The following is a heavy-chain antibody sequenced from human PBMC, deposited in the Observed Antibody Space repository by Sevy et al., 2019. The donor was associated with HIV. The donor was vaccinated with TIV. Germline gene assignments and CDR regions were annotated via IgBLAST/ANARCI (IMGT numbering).Heavy chain of an antibody. CDR3: ATAASARASGSYGGGMDV. D-gene: IGHD1-26*01. J-gene: IGHJ6*02. V-gene: IGHV1-24*01. Sequence: ASVKVSCKVSGYTLTELSMHWVRQAPGKGLEWMGGFDPEDGETIYAQKFQGRVTMTEDTSTDTAYMELRSLRSEDTAVYYCATAASARASGSYGGGMDVWGQGTTVTVSS. CDR2: FDPEDGET. CDR1: GYTLTELS.